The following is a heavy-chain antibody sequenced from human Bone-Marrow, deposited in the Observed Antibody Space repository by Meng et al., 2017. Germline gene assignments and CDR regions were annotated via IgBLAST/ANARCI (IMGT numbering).Heavy chain of an antibody. D-gene: IGHD3-22*01. CDR1: VGSISSGGYY. CDR2: IYYSGST. CDR3: AREGRQYYYDSSGYLD. Sequence: QSQVTVSGSRLVMLCLPRSLTCTGLVGSISSGGYYWSWSRQHPGEGLEWILYIYYSGSTYYNPSLKSRVTISVDTSKNQFSLKLSSVNAADTAVYYCAREGRQYYYDSSGYLDWGQGTMVTVSS. J-gene: IGHJ3*01. V-gene: IGHV4-31*03.